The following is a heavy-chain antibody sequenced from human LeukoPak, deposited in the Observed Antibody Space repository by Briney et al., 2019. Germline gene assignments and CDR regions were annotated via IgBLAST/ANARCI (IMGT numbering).Heavy chain of an antibody. Sequence: SETLSLTCTVSGGSISSYYWSWIRQPPGKGLEWIGYIYYSGSTNYNPSLKSRVTISVDTSKNQFSLKLSSVTAADTAVYYCGGTTSYYYYMDVWGKGTTVTISS. D-gene: IGHD1-1*01. CDR1: GGSISSYY. CDR2: IYYSGST. CDR3: GGTTSYYYYMDV. J-gene: IGHJ6*03. V-gene: IGHV4-59*01.